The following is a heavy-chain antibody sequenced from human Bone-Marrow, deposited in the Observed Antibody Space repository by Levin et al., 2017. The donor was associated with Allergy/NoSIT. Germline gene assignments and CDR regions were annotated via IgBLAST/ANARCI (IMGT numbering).Heavy chain of an antibody. J-gene: IGHJ4*02. Sequence: GESLKISCAASGFTFSSYSMNWVRQAPGKGLEWVSSISSSSSYIYYADSVKGRFTISRDNAKNSLYLQMNSLRAEDTAVYYCARGCNSSGYGVGPRANTSPLTPNTGRPYFDYWGQGTLVTVSS. CDR2: ISSSSSYI. V-gene: IGHV3-21*01. CDR1: GFTFSSYS. CDR3: ARGCNSSGYGVGPRANTSPLTPNTGRPYFDY. D-gene: IGHD3-22*01.